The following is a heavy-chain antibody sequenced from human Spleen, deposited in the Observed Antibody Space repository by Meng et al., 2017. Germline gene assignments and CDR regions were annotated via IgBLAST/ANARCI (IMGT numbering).Heavy chain of an antibody. J-gene: IGHJ4*02. CDR3: ARHRGPYDSSGFYYYFDS. D-gene: IGHD3-22*01. CDR2: IIPMFDTS. V-gene: IGHV1-69*06. Sequence: SVKVSCKTSGGTFSNYVTSWVRQAPGQGLEWMGGIIPMFDTSYYAQKFQGRVTISADKSTSTAYMELSSLRSEGTAIYYCARHRGPYDSSGFYYYFDSWGQGTLVTVSS. CDR1: GGTFSNYV.